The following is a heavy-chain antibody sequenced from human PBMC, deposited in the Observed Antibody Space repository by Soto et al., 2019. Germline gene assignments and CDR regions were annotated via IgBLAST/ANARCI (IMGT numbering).Heavy chain of an antibody. J-gene: IGHJ3*02. CDR2: ISSSSSYT. CDR1: GFTFSDYY. D-gene: IGHD6-13*01. Sequence: GGSLRLSCTASGFTFSDYYMSWFRQAPGKGLEWVSYISSSSSYTTYADSVKGRFTIARDNAKNSLYLQMNSLGAEDTAVYYCARPGIAAAGTGAFDIWGQGTVVTVSS. V-gene: IGHV3-11*06. CDR3: ARPGIAAAGTGAFDI.